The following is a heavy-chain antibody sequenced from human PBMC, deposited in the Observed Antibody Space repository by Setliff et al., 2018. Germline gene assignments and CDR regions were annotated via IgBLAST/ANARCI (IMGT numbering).Heavy chain of an antibody. J-gene: IGHJ4*02. D-gene: IGHD4-17*01. CDR1: GYTFTSYG. Sequence: ASVKVSCKASGYTFTSYGISWVRQAPGQGLEWMGWISAYNGNTNYAQKLQGRITMTTDTSTSTAYMELRRLRSDATAVYYCAYTTVTIDYWGQGTLVTVSS. V-gene: IGHV1-18*01. CDR3: AYTTVTIDY. CDR2: ISAYNGNT.